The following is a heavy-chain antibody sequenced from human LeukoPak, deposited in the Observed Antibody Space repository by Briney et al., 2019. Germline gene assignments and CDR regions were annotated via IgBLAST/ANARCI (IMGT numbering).Heavy chain of an antibody. J-gene: IGHJ4*02. D-gene: IGHD3-3*01. V-gene: IGHV3-49*04. Sequence: GGWLRLSCTVSGFTFGDYAMSWVRQAPGKGLEWVGFIRGRDSGATTEYAASVKGTFTISREDSKNIAYLHMNSLKPEDTAVYYCTRYYDPWDIFDHWGQGTLV. CDR3: TRYYDPWDIFDH. CDR1: GFTFGDYA. CDR2: IRGRDSGATT.